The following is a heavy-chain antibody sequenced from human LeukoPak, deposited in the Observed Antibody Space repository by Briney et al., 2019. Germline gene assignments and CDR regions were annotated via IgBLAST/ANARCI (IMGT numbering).Heavy chain of an antibody. CDR1: GFTFSNAW. CDR3: ARGGRYLDY. Sequence: GGSLRLSCAASGFTFSNAWMSWVRQAPGKGLVWVSRITSDGSGTSYADSVKGRFTISRDSANNTLYLQMNSLRAEDTAVYYCARGGRYLDYWGQGTLITVSS. D-gene: IGHD1-26*01. V-gene: IGHV3-74*01. J-gene: IGHJ4*02. CDR2: ITSDGSGT.